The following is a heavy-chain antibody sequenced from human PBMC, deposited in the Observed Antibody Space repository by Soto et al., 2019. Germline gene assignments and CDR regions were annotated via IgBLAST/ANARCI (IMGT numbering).Heavy chain of an antibody. CDR3: AGALPLFAGFDWCDP. CDR1: GGSMSSSSYY. D-gene: IGHD3-3*01. J-gene: IGHJ5*02. V-gene: IGHV4-39*01. Sequence: SETLSLICTVSGGSMSSSSYYRGWIRQPPGKGRGWIGSIYHSGSASSTQSLKSRDTICVATVTNQFSLTLSSVTAADTAVCHGAGALPLFAGFDWCDPWVEVTLVTVSS. CDR2: IYHSGSA.